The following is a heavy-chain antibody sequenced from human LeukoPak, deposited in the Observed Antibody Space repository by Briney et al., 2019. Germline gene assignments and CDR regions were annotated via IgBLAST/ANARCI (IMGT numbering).Heavy chain of an antibody. V-gene: IGHV4-38-2*02. CDR2: IYYSGTT. D-gene: IGHD6-19*01. CDR3: ARTTSGLAVAGTSWFDP. Sequence: SETLSLTCTVSGYSISSGYYWGWIRQPPGKGLEWIGNIYYSGTTYYNPSLRSRVTISVDTSKNQFSLKMSSVTAADTAVYHCARTTSGLAVAGTSWFDPWGQGILVTVSS. CDR1: GYSISSGYY. J-gene: IGHJ5*02.